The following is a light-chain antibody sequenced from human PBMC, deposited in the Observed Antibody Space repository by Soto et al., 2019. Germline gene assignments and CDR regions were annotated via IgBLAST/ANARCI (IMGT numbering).Light chain of an antibody. V-gene: IGKV1-6*02. J-gene: IGKJ1*01. CDR1: QAIRND. Sequence: IQMTQSPSSLSASVGDRVTITCRASQAIRNDLGWYQQKPGKAPKLLINAAPSLQSGVPSRFSGSGSGTDFTLTITSLQPEDFATYFCLQDYNYPRTFGQGTKVEIK. CDR3: LQDYNYPRT. CDR2: AAP.